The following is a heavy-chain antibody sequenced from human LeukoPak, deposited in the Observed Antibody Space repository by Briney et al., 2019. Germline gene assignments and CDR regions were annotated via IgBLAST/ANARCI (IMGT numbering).Heavy chain of an antibody. V-gene: IGHV3-73*01. Sequence: PGGPLRLSCAASGFTFSGSAMHWVRQASGKELEWVGRIRSKANSYATAYAASVKGRFTISRDDSKNTAYLQMNSLKTEDTAVYYCTPTSTAMVTNFYYWGQGTLVTVSS. J-gene: IGHJ4*02. CDR2: IRSKANSYAT. CDR1: GFTFSGSA. CDR3: TPTSTAMVTNFYY. D-gene: IGHD5-18*01.